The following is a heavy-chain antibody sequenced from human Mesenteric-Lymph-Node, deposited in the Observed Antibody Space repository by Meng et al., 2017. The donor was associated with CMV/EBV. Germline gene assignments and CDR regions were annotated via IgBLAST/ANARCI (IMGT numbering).Heavy chain of an antibody. CDR1: GFTFSSYW. D-gene: IGHD2-2*01. J-gene: IGHJ4*02. Sequence: GGSLRLSCAASGFTFSSYWMHWVRQAPGKGLVWVSRINSDGSSTTYADSVKGRFTISRDNAKNTLYLQMNSLRAEDTAVYYCASVSPLGYCSSANCPGAFDIWGQGTLVTVSS. CDR3: ASVSPLGYCSSANCPGAFDI. V-gene: IGHV3-74*01. CDR2: INSDGSST.